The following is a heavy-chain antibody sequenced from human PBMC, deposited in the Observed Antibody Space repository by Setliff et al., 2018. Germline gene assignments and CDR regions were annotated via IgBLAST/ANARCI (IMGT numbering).Heavy chain of an antibody. V-gene: IGHV4-34*01. CDR1: GGSFSGYY. J-gene: IGHJ4*02. Sequence: SETLSLTCAVYGGSFSGYYWSWIRQPPGKGLEWIGEINHSGSTNYNPSLKSRVTISVDTSKNQFSLKLSSVTAADTAVYYCARSPITIFGVVLHPLDYWGQGTLVAVSS. CDR2: INHSGST. D-gene: IGHD3-3*01. CDR3: ARSPITIFGVVLHPLDY.